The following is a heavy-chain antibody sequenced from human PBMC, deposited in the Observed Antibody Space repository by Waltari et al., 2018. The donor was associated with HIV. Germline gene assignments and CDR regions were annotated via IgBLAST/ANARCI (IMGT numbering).Heavy chain of an antibody. CDR1: GFSFSDSC. J-gene: IGHJ4*02. Sequence: QVQVVESGGGVVQPGTSLRRSWEASGFSFSDSCMHWVRQAPGKGREWVAVIWFDGGKKVFADSVKGRFTISRDNSKNTVELHMNSVTAEDTAVYYCARASPEGGYLDYWGQGTLVTVSS. CDR3: ARASPEGGYLDY. D-gene: IGHD2-15*01. CDR2: IWFDGGKK. V-gene: IGHV3-33*01.